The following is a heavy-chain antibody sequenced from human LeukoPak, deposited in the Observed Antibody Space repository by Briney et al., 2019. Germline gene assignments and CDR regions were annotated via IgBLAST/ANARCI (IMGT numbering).Heavy chain of an antibody. Sequence: GGSLRLSCAVSGFTFDNYAMHWVRQAPGKGLEWVSGISWNSGSIGYADSVKGRFTISRDNAKNSLYLQMNSLRPEDTALYYCAKGEGDLDYWGQGTLVTVSS. CDR2: ISWNSGSI. J-gene: IGHJ4*02. V-gene: IGHV3-9*01. CDR1: GFTFDNYA. CDR3: AKGEGDLDY. D-gene: IGHD2-21*01.